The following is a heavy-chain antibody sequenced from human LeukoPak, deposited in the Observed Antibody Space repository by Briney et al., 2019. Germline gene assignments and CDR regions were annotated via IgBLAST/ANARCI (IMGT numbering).Heavy chain of an antibody. CDR3: ARIRREPGHSSDY. Sequence: RGSLRLSSAASGFTFSIYAMSWGRQAPGRGLECVSAISGSVGSTYYADSVKGRFTISTDNAKNTLYLQMNSLTAEDTAVYYCARIRREPGHSSDYWGQGTLVTVSS. J-gene: IGHJ4*01. V-gene: IGHV3-23*01. CDR1: GFTFSIYA. D-gene: IGHD5-18*01. CDR2: ISGSVGST.